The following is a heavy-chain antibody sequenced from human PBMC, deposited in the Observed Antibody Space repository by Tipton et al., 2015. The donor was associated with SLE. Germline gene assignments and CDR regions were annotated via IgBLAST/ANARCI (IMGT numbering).Heavy chain of an antibody. V-gene: IGHV4-59*01. J-gene: IGHJ4*02. CDR3: ARASDGDYDFWSGYWGGFDY. Sequence: GLVKPSETLSLTCTVSGGSISSYYWSWIRQPPGKGLEWIGYIYYSGSTNYNPSLKSRVTISVDTSKNQFSLKLSSVTATDTAVYYCARASDGDYDFWSGYWGGFDYWGQGTLVTVSS. CDR1: GGSISSYY. D-gene: IGHD3-3*01. CDR2: IYYSGST.